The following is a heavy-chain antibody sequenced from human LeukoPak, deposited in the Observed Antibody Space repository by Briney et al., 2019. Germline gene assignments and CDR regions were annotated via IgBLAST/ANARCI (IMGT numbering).Heavy chain of an antibody. CDR3: ARYRGSPLVYFDY. J-gene: IGHJ4*02. V-gene: IGHV4-39*01. Sequence: SETLSLTCTVSGGSISSSDYYWGWIRQPPRKGLEWIGSIYYSGHTYYTPSLKSRVTMSVDTSKNQFSLRLSSVTAADTAVYYCARYRGSPLVYFDYWGRGTLVTVSS. CDR2: IYYSGHT. CDR1: GGSISSSDYY. D-gene: IGHD1-26*01.